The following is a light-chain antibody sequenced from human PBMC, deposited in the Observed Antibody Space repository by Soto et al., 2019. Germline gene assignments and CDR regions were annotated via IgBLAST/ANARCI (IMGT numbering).Light chain of an antibody. J-gene: IGLJ2*01. Sequence: QSALTQPASVSGSPGQSITISCTGTSNDVGDYNYVSWYQHHPGKAPKLMICEVSNRPSGVSNRFSGSKSGNTASLNISGLQAEDEADYYCSSYTSSSSLVVFGGGTKLTVL. CDR1: SNDVGDYNY. V-gene: IGLV2-14*01. CDR3: SSYTSSSSLVV. CDR2: EVS.